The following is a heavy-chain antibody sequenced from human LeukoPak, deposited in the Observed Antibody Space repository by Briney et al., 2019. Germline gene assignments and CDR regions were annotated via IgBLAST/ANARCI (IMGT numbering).Heavy chain of an antibody. Sequence: GASVKVSCKTSGYSFTDYYIHWVRQAPVQGLEWMGWIGTNTGRTIAARKFQGRVTMTRDPSTTTVSMDMACLTSDATAISFSAREDFIDAGPYLIGPWGQGTLVTVSS. J-gene: IGHJ5*02. CDR2: IGTNTGRT. V-gene: IGHV1-2*02. D-gene: IGHD3-3*01. CDR3: AREDFIDAGPYLIGP. CDR1: GYSFTDYY.